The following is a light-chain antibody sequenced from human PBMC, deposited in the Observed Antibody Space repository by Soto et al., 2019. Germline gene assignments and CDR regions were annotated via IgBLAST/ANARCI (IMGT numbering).Light chain of an antibody. Sequence: AIQLTQSPSSLSASVGDRVSITCRASQGISSALAWYQHKPGKAPKILIYDASSLQSGVPSRFSGSESGTECTLTISSLQPEDFATYYGQQLKTYPFTFGQGTRLESK. CDR2: DAS. J-gene: IGKJ5*01. CDR3: QQLKTYPFT. V-gene: IGKV1-13*02. CDR1: QGISSA.